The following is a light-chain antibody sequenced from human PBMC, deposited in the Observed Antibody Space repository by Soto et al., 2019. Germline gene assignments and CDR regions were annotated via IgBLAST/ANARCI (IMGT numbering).Light chain of an antibody. CDR3: QQYNNWPPWT. J-gene: IGKJ1*01. CDR2: GAS. V-gene: IGKV3-15*01. Sequence: EIVMTQSPATLSVSPGARATLSCRASQSVSSNLAWDQQKPGQAPRLLIYGASTRATGIPARFSGSGSGTEFTLTISGLQAEDFAVYYCQQYNNWPPWTFGQGTKVEIK. CDR1: QSVSSN.